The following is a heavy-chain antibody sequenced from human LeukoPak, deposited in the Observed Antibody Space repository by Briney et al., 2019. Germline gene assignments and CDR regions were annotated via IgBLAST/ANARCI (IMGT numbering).Heavy chain of an antibody. CDR3: ARVGSDFWSGHYYYYYYMDV. V-gene: IGHV1-18*01. J-gene: IGHJ6*03. CDR1: GYTFTSYG. D-gene: IGHD3-3*01. Sequence: GASVKVSCKASGYTFTSYGISWVRQAPGQGLEWMGWISAYNGNTNYAQKLQGRVTMTTDTSTSTAYMELRSLRSDDTAVYYCARVGSDFWSGHYYYYYYMDVWGKGTTVTVSS. CDR2: ISAYNGNT.